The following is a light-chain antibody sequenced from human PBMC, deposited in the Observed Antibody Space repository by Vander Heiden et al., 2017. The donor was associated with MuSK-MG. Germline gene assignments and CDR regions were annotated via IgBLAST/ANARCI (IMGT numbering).Light chain of an antibody. V-gene: IGKV1-27*01. CDR2: GAS. Sequence: DIQMTKSPDSLSACVGDRVTINCRARKGISHYLAWYQQKAGKVPKRLIYGASALQSGVPSRFSGSGSGTDFTLTISILQPEDVAAYYCQKYYGAPFTFGHGTTVDLK. CDR3: QKYYGAPFT. J-gene: IGKJ3*01. CDR1: KGISHY.